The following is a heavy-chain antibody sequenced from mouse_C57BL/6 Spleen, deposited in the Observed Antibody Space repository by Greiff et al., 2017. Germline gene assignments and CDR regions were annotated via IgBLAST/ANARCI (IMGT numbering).Heavy chain of an antibody. CDR3: ASGDGLGSSSFDYAMDY. Sequence: VQLQQSGAELARPGASVKLSCKASGYTFTSYGISWVKQRTGQGLEWIGEIYPRSGNTYYNEKFKGKATLTADKSSSTAYMELRSLTSEDSAIYCCASGDGLGSSSFDYAMDYWGQGTSVTVSS. CDR1: GYTFTSYG. V-gene: IGHV1-81*01. J-gene: IGHJ4*01. CDR2: IYPRSGNT. D-gene: IGHD1-1*01.